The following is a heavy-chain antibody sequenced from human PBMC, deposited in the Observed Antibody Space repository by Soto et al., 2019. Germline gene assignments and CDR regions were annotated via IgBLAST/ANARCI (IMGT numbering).Heavy chain of an antibody. CDR1: GGSFSGYY. J-gene: IGHJ4*02. CDR2: INHSGST. CDR3: VRRGLLPIHY. Sequence: PSETLSLTCAVYGGSFSGYYWSWFRQPPGKGLEWIGEINHSGSTNYNPSLKSRVTILVDTTKNQFSLKVTSVTAADTAVYYCVRRGLLPIHYPGQGMLVTGSS. V-gene: IGHV4-34*01. D-gene: IGHD2-15*01.